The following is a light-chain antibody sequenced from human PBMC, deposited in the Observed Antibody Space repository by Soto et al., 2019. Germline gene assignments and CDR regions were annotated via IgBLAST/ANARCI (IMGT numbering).Light chain of an antibody. CDR3: QQYNSYSRT. Sequence: DIQMTQSPSTLSASVGDRVTITCRASQSISSWLAWYQQKPGKAPKLLIYDASSLESGVPSRFSGSGSGTEFTLTIISLQSDDFATYYCQQYNSYSRTFGQGTKVDIK. V-gene: IGKV1-5*01. J-gene: IGKJ1*01. CDR1: QSISSW. CDR2: DAS.